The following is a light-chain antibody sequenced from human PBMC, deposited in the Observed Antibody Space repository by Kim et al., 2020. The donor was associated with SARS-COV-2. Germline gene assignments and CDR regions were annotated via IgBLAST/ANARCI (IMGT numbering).Light chain of an antibody. CDR2: GNN. J-gene: IGLJ1*01. V-gene: IGLV1-40*01. CDR1: RPNVGAGFD. CDR3: QSHDSSLSGCV. Sequence: HRDTLAFTGRRPNVGAGFDVHWYQQLPGTAPQVLIYGNNNRPSGVPDRFSGSKSGTSASLAITGLQAEDEADYFCQSHDSSLSGCVFGTGTKVTVL.